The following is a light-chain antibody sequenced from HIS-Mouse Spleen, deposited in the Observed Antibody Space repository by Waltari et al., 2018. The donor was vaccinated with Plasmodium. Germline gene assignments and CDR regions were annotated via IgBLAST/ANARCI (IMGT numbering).Light chain of an antibody. J-gene: IGKJ4*01. CDR2: WAS. CDR1: LSVLYSSNNKNY. Sequence: DIVMTQSADSLAVSLGERATINCKSSLSVLYSSNNKNYLAWYQQKPGQPPKLLIYWASTRESGVPDRFSGSGSGTDFTLTISSLQAEDVAVYYCQQYYSTPLTFGGGTKVEIK. CDR3: QQYYSTPLT. V-gene: IGKV4-1*01.